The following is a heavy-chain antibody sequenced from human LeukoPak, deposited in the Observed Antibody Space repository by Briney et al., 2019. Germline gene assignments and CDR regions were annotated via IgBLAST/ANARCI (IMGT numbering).Heavy chain of an antibody. V-gene: IGHV3-7*05. Sequence: GGSLRLSCAASGFTFSSHWMSWVRQAPGKGLEWVANIRHDGNEKYYVDSVKGRFTISRDNAKSSLYLQMNSLRAEDTAVYYCARGDYYDSSGYYVDAFDVWGQGTMVTVSS. CDR1: GFTFSSHW. D-gene: IGHD3-22*01. J-gene: IGHJ3*01. CDR2: IRHDGNEK. CDR3: ARGDYYDSSGYYVDAFDV.